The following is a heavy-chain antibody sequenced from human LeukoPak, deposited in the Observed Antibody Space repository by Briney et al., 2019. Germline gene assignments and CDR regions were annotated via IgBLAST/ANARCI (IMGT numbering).Heavy chain of an antibody. CDR3: ARDRGTGSNSPYYFDY. Sequence: PGGSLRLSCVPSGFTFSSYEMNWVRQAPGKGLEWVSHISRSGSTIYYADSVKGRFTISRDNAKNSLYLQMNSLRAEDTAVYYCARDRGTGSNSPYYFDYWGQGTLVTVSS. CDR1: GFTFSSYE. CDR2: ISRSGSTI. J-gene: IGHJ4*02. V-gene: IGHV3-48*03. D-gene: IGHD3-10*01.